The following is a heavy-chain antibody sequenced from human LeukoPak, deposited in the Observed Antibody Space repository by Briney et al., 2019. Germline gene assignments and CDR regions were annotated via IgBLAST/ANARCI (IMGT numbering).Heavy chain of an antibody. CDR3: ARRRYYDYVWGSYPFDY. Sequence: SETLSLTCAVYGGSFSGYYWSWIRQPPGKGLEWIGEINHSGSTNYNPSLKSRVTISVDTSKNQFSLKLSSVTAADTAVYYCARRRYYDYVWGSYPFDYWGQGTLVTVSS. V-gene: IGHV4-34*01. D-gene: IGHD3-16*01. J-gene: IGHJ4*02. CDR1: GGSFSGYY. CDR2: INHSGST.